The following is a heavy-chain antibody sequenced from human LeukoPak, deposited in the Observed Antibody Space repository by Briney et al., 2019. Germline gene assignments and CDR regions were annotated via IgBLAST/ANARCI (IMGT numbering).Heavy chain of an antibody. J-gene: IGHJ5*02. V-gene: IGHV4-39*02. Sequence: SETLSLTCTVSGGSISSSSYYWGWIRQPPGKGLEWIGSIYYSGSTYYNPSLKSRVTISVDTSKNQFSLKLSSVTAADTAVYYCARELGFRGYSYGLGLNWFDPWGQGTLVTVSS. CDR1: GGSISSSSYY. CDR2: IYYSGST. D-gene: IGHD5-18*01. CDR3: ARELGFRGYSYGLGLNWFDP.